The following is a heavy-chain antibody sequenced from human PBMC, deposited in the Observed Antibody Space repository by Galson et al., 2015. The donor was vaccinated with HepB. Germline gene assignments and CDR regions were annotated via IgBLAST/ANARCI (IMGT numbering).Heavy chain of an antibody. D-gene: IGHD2-2*03. Sequence: SVKVSCKASGYTFTGYYMHWVRQAPGQGLEWMGWINPNSGGTNYAQKFQGWVTMTRDTSISTAYMELSRLRSDDTAVYYCARFGYCSSTSCYGFQYWGQGTLVTVSS. CDR1: GYTFTGYY. CDR2: INPNSGGT. V-gene: IGHV1-2*04. J-gene: IGHJ4*02. CDR3: ARFGYCSSTSCYGFQY.